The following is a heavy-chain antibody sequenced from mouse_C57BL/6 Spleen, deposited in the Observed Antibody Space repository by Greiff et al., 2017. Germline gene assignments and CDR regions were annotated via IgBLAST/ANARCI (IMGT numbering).Heavy chain of an antibody. Sequence: QVHVKQPGAELVMPGASVKLSCKASGYTFTSYWMHWVKQRPGQGLEWIGEIDPSDSYTNYNQKFKGKSTLTVAKSSSTAYMQLSSLTSEDSAVXYCASYYGSSWYFDVWGTGTTVTVSS. CDR1: GYTFTSYW. J-gene: IGHJ1*03. CDR2: IDPSDSYT. CDR3: ASYYGSSWYFDV. V-gene: IGHV1-69*01. D-gene: IGHD1-1*01.